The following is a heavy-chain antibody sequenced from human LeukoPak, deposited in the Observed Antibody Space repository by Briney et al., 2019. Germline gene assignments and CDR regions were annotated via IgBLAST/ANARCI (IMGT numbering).Heavy chain of an antibody. CDR2: IIPILGIA. CDR1: GGTFSSYA. J-gene: IGHJ3*02. V-gene: IGHV1-69*04. D-gene: IGHD3-9*01. CDR3: ASGKRLRYFDWLSRTTDAFDI. Sequence: SVKVSRKASGGTFSSYAISWVRQAPGQGLEWMGRIIPILGIANYAQKFQGRVTITADKSTSTAYMELSSLRSEDTAVYYCASGKRLRYFDWLSRTTDAFDIWGQGTMVTVSS.